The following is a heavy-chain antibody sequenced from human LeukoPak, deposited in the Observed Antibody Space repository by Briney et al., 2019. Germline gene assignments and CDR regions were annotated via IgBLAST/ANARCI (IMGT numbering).Heavy chain of an antibody. Sequence: PGGSLRLSCAASGFTFNSYWMSWVRQAPGKGLEWVANIKQDGSEKYYVDSVKGRFTISRDNAKNSLYLQMNSLRAEDTAVYYCARAFRGGSFDYWGQGTLVTVSS. CDR3: ARAFRGGSFDY. CDR2: IKQDGSEK. J-gene: IGHJ4*02. V-gene: IGHV3-7*01. CDR1: GFTFNSYW. D-gene: IGHD3-16*01.